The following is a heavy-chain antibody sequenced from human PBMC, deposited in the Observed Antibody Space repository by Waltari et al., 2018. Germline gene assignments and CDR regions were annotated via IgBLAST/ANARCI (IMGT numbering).Heavy chain of an antibody. D-gene: IGHD5-12*01. J-gene: IGHJ5*02. CDR2: IYYSGCT. Sequence: QLQLQESGPGLVKPSETLSLTCTVSGGSISSSSYYWGWIRQPPGKGLEWIGSIYYSGCTYYNPSLKSRVTISVDTSKNQFSLKLSSVTAADTAVYYCARGMATEGASDSWGQGTLVTVSS. CDR1: GGSISSSSYY. CDR3: ARGMATEGASDS. V-gene: IGHV4-39*01.